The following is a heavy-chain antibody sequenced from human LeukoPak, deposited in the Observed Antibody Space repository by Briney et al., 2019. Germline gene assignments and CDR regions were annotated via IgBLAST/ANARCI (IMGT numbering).Heavy chain of an antibody. CDR2: INHSGST. Sequence: KTSETLSLTCAVYGGSFSGYYWSWIRQPPGKGLEWIGEINHSGSTNYNPSLKSRVTISVDTSKNQFSLKLSSVTAADTAVYYCARAPEFALDIWGQGTMVTVSS. D-gene: IGHD3-10*01. CDR3: ARAPEFALDI. V-gene: IGHV4-34*01. CDR1: GGSFSGYY. J-gene: IGHJ3*02.